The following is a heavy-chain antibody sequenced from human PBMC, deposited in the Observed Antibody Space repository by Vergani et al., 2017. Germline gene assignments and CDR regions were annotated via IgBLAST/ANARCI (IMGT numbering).Heavy chain of an antibody. J-gene: IGHJ5*02. CDR2: INAGNGNT. D-gene: IGHD3-3*01. V-gene: IGHV1-3*01. CDR3: AGGRLLRFLEWVSGGWFDP. Sequence: QVQLVQSGAEVKTPGASVKVSCKASGYTFNSYAMHWVRQAPGQRREWMGWINAGNGNTKYSQKFQGRVTITRDTSASTAYMELRSLRSEDTAVYYCAGGRLLRFLEWVSGGWFDPWGQGTLVTVSS. CDR1: GYTFNSYA.